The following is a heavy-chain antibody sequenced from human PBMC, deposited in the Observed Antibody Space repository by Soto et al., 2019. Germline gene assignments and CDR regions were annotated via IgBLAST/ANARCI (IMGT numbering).Heavy chain of an antibody. CDR2: IGAADDP. CDR1: GFTFSAYD. V-gene: IGHV3-13*05. D-gene: IGHD2-15*01. J-gene: IGHJ6*02. Sequence: EVQLVESGGCVVQPGESLRLSCAASGFTFSAYDMHWGRQTTGKGLEWVSAIGAADDPYYLGSVKGRFTISRENAKNSLYLQMNSLRAEDTAVYYCARAYSGRLPRRADYYFAMDVWGQGTPVTVSS. CDR3: ARAYSGRLPRRADYYFAMDV.